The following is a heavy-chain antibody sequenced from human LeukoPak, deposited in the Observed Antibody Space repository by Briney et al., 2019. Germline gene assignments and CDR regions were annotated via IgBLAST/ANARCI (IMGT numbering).Heavy chain of an antibody. J-gene: IGHJ4*02. CDR3: AKGPQAYFDY. V-gene: IGHV3-30-3*01. Sequence: GGSLRLSCAASGFTFSSYAMHWVRQAPGKGLEWVAVISYDGSNKYYADSVKGRFTISRDNSKNTLYLQMNSLRAEDTAVYYCAKGPQAYFDYWGQGTLVTVSS. CDR2: ISYDGSNK. CDR1: GFTFSSYA.